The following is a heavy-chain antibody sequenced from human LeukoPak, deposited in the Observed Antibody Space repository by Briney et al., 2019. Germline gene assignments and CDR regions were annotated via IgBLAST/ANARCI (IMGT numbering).Heavy chain of an antibody. CDR2: IYYSGST. CDR3: ARSGYSYGYPYYYYGMDV. CDR1: GGSISSYY. V-gene: IGHV4-59*01. Sequence: SSETLSLTCTVSGGSISSYYWSWIRQPPGKGLEWIGYIYYSGSTNYNPSLKSRVTISVDTFKNQFSLKLSSVTAADTAVYYCARSGYSYGYPYYYYGMDVWGQGTTVTVSS. D-gene: IGHD5-18*01. J-gene: IGHJ6*02.